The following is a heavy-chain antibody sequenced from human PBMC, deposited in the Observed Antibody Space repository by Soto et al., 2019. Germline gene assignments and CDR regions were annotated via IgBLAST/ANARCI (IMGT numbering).Heavy chain of an antibody. CDR2: IYYSGST. CDR3: ARDLLYYDSSGYSRLYSDY. D-gene: IGHD3-22*01. J-gene: IGHJ4*02. Sequence: SETLSLTCTVSGGSISSGDYYWSWIRQPPGKGLEWIGYIYYSGSTYYNPSLKSRVTISVDTSKNQFSLKLSSVTAADTAVYYCARDLLYYDSSGYSRLYSDYWGQGTLVTVSS. V-gene: IGHV4-30-4*01. CDR1: GGSISSGDYY.